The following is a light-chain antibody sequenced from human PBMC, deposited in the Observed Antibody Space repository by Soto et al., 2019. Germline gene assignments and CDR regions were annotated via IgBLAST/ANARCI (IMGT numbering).Light chain of an antibody. CDR2: SSN. V-gene: IGLV1-47*02. Sequence: QLVLTQPPSASGTPGQRVTISCSGSSSNIGSNYVYWYQQVPGTAPKLLIYSSNQRPSGVPDRFSGSKSGTSASLAISRLRSEDEADYYCATWDDSLSGWVFGGGTKLTVL. CDR1: SSNIGSNY. J-gene: IGLJ3*02. CDR3: ATWDDSLSGWV.